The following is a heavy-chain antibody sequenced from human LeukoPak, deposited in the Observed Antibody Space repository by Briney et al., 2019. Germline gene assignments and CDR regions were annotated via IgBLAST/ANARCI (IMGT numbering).Heavy chain of an antibody. CDR1: GASISSSSYY. CDR2: VSYDGVT. D-gene: IGHD1-1*01. Sequence: SETLSLTCSVSGASISSSSYYWGWIRQSPGKGLEWIGGVSYDGVTYYNPSLKSRVTISIDTSKNQFSLKLNSVTVADTAVYYCARSTNNWFLFDYWGQVTLVTVSS. J-gene: IGHJ4*02. CDR3: ARSTNNWFLFDY. V-gene: IGHV4-39*01.